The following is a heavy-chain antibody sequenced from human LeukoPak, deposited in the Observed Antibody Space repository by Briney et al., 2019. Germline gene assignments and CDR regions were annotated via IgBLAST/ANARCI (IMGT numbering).Heavy chain of an antibody. CDR1: GFTFSSYS. D-gene: IGHD3-22*01. CDR2: ISYDGSNK. V-gene: IGHV3-30*18. J-gene: IGHJ4*02. CDR3: AKTPYYYDSSGALDY. Sequence: GGSLRLSCAASGFTFSSYSMNWVRQAPGKGLEWVAVISYDGSNKYYADSVKGRFTISRDNSKNTLYLQMNSLRAEDTAVYYCAKTPYYYDSSGALDYWGQGTLVTVSS.